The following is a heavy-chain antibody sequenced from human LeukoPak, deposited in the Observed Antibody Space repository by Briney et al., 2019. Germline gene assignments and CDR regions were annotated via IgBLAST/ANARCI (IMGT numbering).Heavy chain of an antibody. D-gene: IGHD6-13*01. CDR2: IKQDGSEK. J-gene: IGHJ4*02. V-gene: IGHV3-7*01. Sequence: GGSLRLSCAASGFTFSSYWMSWVRQAPGKGLEWVANIKQDGSEKYYVDSVKGRFTISRDNAKNSLYLQMNSLRAEDTAVYYCAREFIAAASTGVVDYWGQGTLVTVSS. CDR3: AREFIAAASTGVVDY. CDR1: GFTFSSYW.